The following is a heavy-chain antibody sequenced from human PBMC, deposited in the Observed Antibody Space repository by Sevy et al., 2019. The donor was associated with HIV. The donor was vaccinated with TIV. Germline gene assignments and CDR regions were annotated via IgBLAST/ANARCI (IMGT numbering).Heavy chain of an antibody. J-gene: IGHJ5*02. CDR2: INYSGST. Sequence: SETLSLTCSVSGGPISSYYWSWIRQPPGKRLEWIGYINYSGSTNNNPPPNSRLIISVDTSKNQFSLGLTSVTAADTAVYYCARAPPVRSGDDSLNWFDPWGQGILVTVSS. D-gene: IGHD5-12*01. CDR1: GGPISSYY. V-gene: IGHV4-59*12. CDR3: ARAPPVRSGDDSLNWFDP.